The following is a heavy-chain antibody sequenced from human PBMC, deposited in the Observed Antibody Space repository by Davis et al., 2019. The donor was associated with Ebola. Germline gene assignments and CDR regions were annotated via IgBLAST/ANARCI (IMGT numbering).Heavy chain of an antibody. D-gene: IGHD3-22*01. CDR2: IWYDGSNK. V-gene: IGHV3-33*01. J-gene: IGHJ4*02. CDR1: GFTFSSYG. CDR3: ARGSGYYDSSGYCVY. Sequence: PGGSLRLSCAASGFTFSSYGMHWVSQAPGKGLEWVAVIWYDGSNKYYADSVKGRFTISRDNSKNTLYLQMNSLGAEDTAVYYCARGSGYYDSSGYCVYWGQGTLVTVSS.